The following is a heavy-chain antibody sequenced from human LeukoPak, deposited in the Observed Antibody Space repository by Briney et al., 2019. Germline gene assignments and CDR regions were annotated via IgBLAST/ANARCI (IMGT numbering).Heavy chain of an antibody. CDR1: GFTFSSYE. CDR2: ISRSGSTI. D-gene: IGHD3-10*01. CDR3: ARELGGYNWIDP. J-gene: IGHJ5*02. Sequence: PGGSLRLSCAASGFTFSSYEMNWVRQAPGKGLEFLSYISRSGSTIYYADSVRGRFTMSRDNAKNSLYLQMNSLRAEDTAVYYCARELGGYNWIDPWGLGTLVTVSS. V-gene: IGHV3-48*03.